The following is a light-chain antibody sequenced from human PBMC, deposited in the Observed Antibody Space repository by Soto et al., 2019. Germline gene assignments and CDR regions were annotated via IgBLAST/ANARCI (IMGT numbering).Light chain of an antibody. CDR2: GAK. V-gene: IGKV1-39*01. CDR3: QQCHATPLT. CDR1: QAISNY. Sequence: DIHMTQSPSFRSASGLGVVTGGCLASQAISNYLNWYQQKPGKAPNLLIFGAKTLQSGVPSRFSGSGYGTDFTLTITTLQPEDVGMYYCQQCHATPLTFGQGTRLEIK. J-gene: IGKJ5*01.